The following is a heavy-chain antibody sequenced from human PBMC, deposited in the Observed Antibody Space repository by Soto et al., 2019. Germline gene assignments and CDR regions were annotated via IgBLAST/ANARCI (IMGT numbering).Heavy chain of an antibody. J-gene: IGHJ4*02. D-gene: IGHD3-22*01. CDR2: ISGSGGST. CDR1: GFTFSSYA. Sequence: PGGSLRLSCAASGFTFSSYAMSWVRQAPGKGLEWVSAISGSGGSTYYADSVKGRFTISRDNSKNTLYLQMNSLRAEDTAVYYCAKYHDSSGYYSVNYFDYWGQGTLVTVSS. CDR3: AKYHDSSGYYSVNYFDY. V-gene: IGHV3-23*01.